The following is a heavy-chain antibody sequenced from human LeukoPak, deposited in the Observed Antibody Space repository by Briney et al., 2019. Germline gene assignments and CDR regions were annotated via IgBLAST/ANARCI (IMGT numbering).Heavy chain of an antibody. J-gene: IGHJ4*02. CDR2: ISGSGGST. CDR1: GFTFSSYA. V-gene: IGHV3-23*01. D-gene: IGHD6-13*01. Sequence: SGGSLRLSCAASGFTFSSYAMSWVRQAPGKGLEWVSAISGSGGSTYYADSVKGRFTISRDNSKNTLYLQMNSLRAEDTAVYYCAKSFRRSSSWYGTGGYWGQGTLVTVPS. CDR3: AKSFRRSSSWYGTGGY.